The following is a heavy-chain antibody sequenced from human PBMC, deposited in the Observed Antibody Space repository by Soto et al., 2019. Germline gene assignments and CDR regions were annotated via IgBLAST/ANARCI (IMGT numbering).Heavy chain of an antibody. CDR3: ATATTVATGWYFDL. D-gene: IGHD4-17*01. CDR2: INAVNGNT. CDR1: GYSFTNLV. J-gene: IGHJ2*01. V-gene: IGHV1-3*01. Sequence: QVQLVQSGAEVKKTGASVKVSCKVSGYSFTNLVLIWVRQAPDQRLEWVGRINAVNGNTKYSEKFQDRVTIMRDTSANTAYMELTSLRAEDTAVYYCATATTVATGWYFDLWGRGTLVTVSS.